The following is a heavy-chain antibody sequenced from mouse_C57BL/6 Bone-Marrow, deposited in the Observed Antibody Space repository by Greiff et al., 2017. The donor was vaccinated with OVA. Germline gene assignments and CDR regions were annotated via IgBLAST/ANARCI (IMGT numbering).Heavy chain of an antibody. Sequence: EVKLMESGGGLVQPGGSLKLSCAASGFTFSDYGMAWVRQAPRKGPEWVAFISNLAYSIYYADTVTGRFTISRENAKNTLYLEMSSLRSEDTAMYYCARQDWAYAMDYWGQGTSVTVSS. J-gene: IGHJ4*01. CDR3: ARQDWAYAMDY. CDR2: ISNLAYSI. D-gene: IGHD4-1*01. CDR1: GFTFSDYG. V-gene: IGHV5-15*01.